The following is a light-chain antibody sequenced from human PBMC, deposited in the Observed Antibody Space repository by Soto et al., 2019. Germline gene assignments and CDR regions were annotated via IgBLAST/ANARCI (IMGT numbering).Light chain of an antibody. Sequence: QSALTQPASLSGSPGQSITISCAGTSSDIGYYNYVSWYQQHPGTAPKLMIYEVSNRPSGVSNLFSGSKSGNTASLTISGLQADDDADYYCSSYTSSATYVFGSGTKLTVL. CDR2: EVS. V-gene: IGLV2-14*01. CDR1: SSDIGYYNY. CDR3: SSYTSSATYV. J-gene: IGLJ1*01.